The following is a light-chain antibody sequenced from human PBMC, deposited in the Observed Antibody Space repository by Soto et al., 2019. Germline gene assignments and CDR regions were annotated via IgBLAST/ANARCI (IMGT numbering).Light chain of an antibody. V-gene: IGLV2-14*01. CDR1: SSDVGRYKY. CDR3: SSYYSSSTYVV. Sequence: QSALTQPASVSGFPGQSITISCTGTSSDVGRYKYVCWYQQQPRRDASLMIYEVSNRPSGGSNRFSGSKSGNTASLTISGVQAEDEGAYYCSSYYSSSTYVVIGGGTKLTVL. J-gene: IGLJ2*01. CDR2: EVS.